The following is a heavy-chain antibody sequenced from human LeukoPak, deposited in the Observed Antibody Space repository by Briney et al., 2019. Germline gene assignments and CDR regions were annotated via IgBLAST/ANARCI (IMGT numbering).Heavy chain of an antibody. D-gene: IGHD6-6*01. Sequence: GGSLRLSCAASGLTVSSNYMSWVRQALGKGLEWVAVISYDGSNKYYADSVKGRFTISRDNSKNTLYLQMNSLRAEDTAVYYCARDRDFSSSFDYWGQGTLVTVSS. CDR1: GLTVSSNY. V-gene: IGHV3-30*03. CDR2: ISYDGSNK. J-gene: IGHJ4*02. CDR3: ARDRDFSSSFDY.